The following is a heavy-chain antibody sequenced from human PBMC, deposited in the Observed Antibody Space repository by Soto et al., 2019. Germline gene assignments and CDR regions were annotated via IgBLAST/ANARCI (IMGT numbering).Heavy chain of an antibody. D-gene: IGHD2-2*01. CDR2: ISGGGGRI. J-gene: IGHJ4*02. Sequence: EVQLLESGGGLVQPGGSLRLSCAASGFTFSSYGMSWVRQAAGKWLEWVSTISGGGGRIYYADSVKGRFTISRDNSKNTLYMQMNSLRAEDTAVYYCAKRPASLVCFDYWGQGTLVTVSS. CDR3: AKRPASLVCFDY. V-gene: IGHV3-23*01. CDR1: GFTFSSYG.